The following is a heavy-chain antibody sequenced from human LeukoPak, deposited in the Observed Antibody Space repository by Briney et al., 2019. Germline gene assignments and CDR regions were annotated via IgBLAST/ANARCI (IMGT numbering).Heavy chain of an antibody. CDR2: IYPGDSDT. D-gene: IGHD3-16*01. CDR3: ARQMITFGGVTPNYGMDV. V-gene: IGHV5-51*01. CDR1: GYSFTSYW. Sequence: GESLKISCKGSGYSFTSYWIGWVRQMPGKGLEWMGIIYPGDSDTRYSPSFQGQVTISADKSISTAYLQWSSLKASDTAMYYYARQMITFGGVTPNYGMDVWGRGTTVTVSS. J-gene: IGHJ6*02.